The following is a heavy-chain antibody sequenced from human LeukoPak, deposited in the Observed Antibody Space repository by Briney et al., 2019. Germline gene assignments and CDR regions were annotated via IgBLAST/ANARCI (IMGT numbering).Heavy chain of an antibody. CDR1: GFTFSSYA. CDR3: APVDGYCSGGSCSY. CDR2: ISGSGGST. J-gene: IGHJ4*02. V-gene: IGHV3-23*01. D-gene: IGHD2-15*01. Sequence: GGSLRLSCAASGFTFSSYAMSWVRQAPGKGLEWVSAISGSGGSTYYADSVKGRFTISRDNSKNTLYLQINSLRAEDTAVYYCAPVDGYCSGGSCSYWGQGTLVTVSS.